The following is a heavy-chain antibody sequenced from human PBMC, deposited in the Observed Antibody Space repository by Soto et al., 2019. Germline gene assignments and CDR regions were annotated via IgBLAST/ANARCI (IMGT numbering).Heavy chain of an antibody. Sequence: SETLSLTCAVYGGSFSGYYWSWIRQPPGKGLEWIGEINHSGSTNYNPSLKSRVTISVDMSKNQFSLKLSSVTAADTAVYYCARGRGYSGYVLFDYWGQGTLVTVSS. CDR3: ARGRGYSGYVLFDY. CDR1: GGSFSGYY. CDR2: INHSGST. V-gene: IGHV4-34*01. J-gene: IGHJ4*02. D-gene: IGHD5-12*01.